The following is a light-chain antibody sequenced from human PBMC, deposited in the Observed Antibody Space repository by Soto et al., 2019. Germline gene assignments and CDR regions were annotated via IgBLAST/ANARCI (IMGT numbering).Light chain of an antibody. CDR2: GAS. J-gene: IGKJ3*01. CDR1: QSVSSN. CDR3: QQYNNWPLT. V-gene: IGKV3-15*01. Sequence: IVMTQSPGTLSVSPGERATLSCRASQSVSSNLAWYQQKPGQAPRLLIYGASTRATGIPARFSGSGSGTEFTLTISSLQSEDFAVYYCQQYNNWPLTFGPGNKVDIK.